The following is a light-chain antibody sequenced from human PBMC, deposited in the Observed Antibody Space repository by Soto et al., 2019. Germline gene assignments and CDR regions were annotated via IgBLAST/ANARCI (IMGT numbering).Light chain of an antibody. CDR1: QSMSTNY. CDR2: GAS. CDR3: HQYDSSPLT. J-gene: IGKJ4*01. V-gene: IGKV3-20*01. Sequence: EIVLAQSPDTLSLSPGERATLSCRTSQSMSTNYLAWYQQKSGQPPRLLIYGASIRATGIPDRFSGSGSGTDFTLTISRLEPEDFAVHYCHQYDSSPLTFGGGAKVEIK.